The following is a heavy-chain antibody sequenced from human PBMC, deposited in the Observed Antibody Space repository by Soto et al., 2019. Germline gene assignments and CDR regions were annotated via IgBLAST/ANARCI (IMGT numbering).Heavy chain of an antibody. CDR1: GGSISSSNR. J-gene: IGHJ4*02. D-gene: IGHD5-18*01. CDR3: ARQGEWIQLNFAYYFDN. V-gene: IGHV4-4*02. Sequence: SETLSLTCAGSGGSISSSNRGGWGRQPPGKGLEWIGYIYYSGSTYYNPSLKSRVTISLDTSKNQFSLKLSSVTAADTAVYYCARQGEWIQLNFAYYFDNWGQGTLVTVSS. CDR2: IYYSGST.